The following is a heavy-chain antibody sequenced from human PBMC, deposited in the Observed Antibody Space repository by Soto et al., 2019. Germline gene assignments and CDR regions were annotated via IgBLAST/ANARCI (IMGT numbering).Heavy chain of an antibody. J-gene: IGHJ5*02. V-gene: IGHV3-33*01. D-gene: IGHD2-2*01. Sequence: PGGSLRLSCAASGFTFSSYGMHWVRQAPGKGLEWVAVIWYDGSNKYYADSVKGRFTISRDNSKNTLYLQMNSLRAEDTAVYYCAREYGLLVVPAAIFWFDPWGQGTLVTVSS. CDR2: IWYDGSNK. CDR3: AREYGLLVVPAAIFWFDP. CDR1: GFTFSSYG.